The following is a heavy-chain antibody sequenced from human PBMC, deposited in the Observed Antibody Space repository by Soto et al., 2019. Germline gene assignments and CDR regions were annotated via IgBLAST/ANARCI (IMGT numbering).Heavy chain of an antibody. CDR1: GFTFDDYA. D-gene: IGHD3-3*01. V-gene: IGHV3-9*01. Sequence: EVQLVESGGGLVQPGRSLRLSCAASGFTFDDYAMNWVRQAPGKGLEWVSGISWNSGSIGYADSVKGRFTISRDNAKNSLYLQMDSLRAEDTALYYCAKDMEDDAFYIWGQGTMVTVSS. CDR3: AKDMEDDAFYI. J-gene: IGHJ3*02. CDR2: ISWNSGSI.